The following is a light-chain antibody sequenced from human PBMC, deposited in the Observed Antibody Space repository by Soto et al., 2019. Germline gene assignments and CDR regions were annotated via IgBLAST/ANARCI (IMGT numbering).Light chain of an antibody. V-gene: IGKV3-11*01. J-gene: IGKJ2*01. Sequence: EIVLSQSPATLSLSPGEGATLSCRASQSVSSYVAWYQQKPGQAPRLLIYDASNRATGIPARFSGSGSGTDFPLTISNLEPEDFAVYYCQQRSSWPTFGQGTKLEIK. CDR2: DAS. CDR1: QSVSSY. CDR3: QQRSSWPT.